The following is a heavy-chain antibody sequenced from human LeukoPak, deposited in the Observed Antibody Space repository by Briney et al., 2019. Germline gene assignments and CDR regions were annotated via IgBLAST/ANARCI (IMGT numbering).Heavy chain of an antibody. D-gene: IGHD3-10*01. Sequence: SETLSLTCAVYGGSFSGYYWSWIRQPPGMGLEWIGEINHSGSTNYNPSLKSRVTISVDTSKNQFSLKLSSVTAADTAVYYCARDYGSGSYGVDYWGQGTLVTVSS. CDR1: GGSFSGYY. CDR2: INHSGST. V-gene: IGHV4-34*01. J-gene: IGHJ4*02. CDR3: ARDYGSGSYGVDY.